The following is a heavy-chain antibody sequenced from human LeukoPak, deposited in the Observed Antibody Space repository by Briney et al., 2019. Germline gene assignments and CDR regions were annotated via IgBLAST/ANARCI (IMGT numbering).Heavy chain of an antibody. V-gene: IGHV4-59*08. CDR2: IYYSGST. CDR3: ARARGITMIVASRYYFDY. J-gene: IGHJ4*02. CDR1: GGSISSYY. Sequence: SETLSLTCTVSGGSISSYYWSWIRQPPGKGLEWIGYIYYSGSTNYNPSLKSRVTISVDTSKNQFSLKLSSVTAADTAVYYCARARGITMIVASRYYFDYWGQGTLVTVSS. D-gene: IGHD3-22*01.